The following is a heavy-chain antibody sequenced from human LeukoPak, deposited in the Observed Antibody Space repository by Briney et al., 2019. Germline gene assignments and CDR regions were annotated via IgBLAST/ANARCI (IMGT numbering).Heavy chain of an antibody. CDR2: IKQDGSEK. J-gene: IGHJ4*02. CDR3: ARGSEYTSSTNYYFDY. CDR1: GFTFSSYW. Sequence: GGSLRLSCAASGFTFSSYWMSWVRQAPGKGLEWVANIKQDGSEKHYVDSVKGRLTISRDNAKKSLFLHMNSLRVEDTAVYYCARGSEYTSSTNYYFDYWGQGTLVTVSS. D-gene: IGHD6-6*01. V-gene: IGHV3-7*01.